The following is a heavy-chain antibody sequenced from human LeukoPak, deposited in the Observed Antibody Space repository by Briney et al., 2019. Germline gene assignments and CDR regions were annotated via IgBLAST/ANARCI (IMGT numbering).Heavy chain of an antibody. J-gene: IGHJ4*02. CDR1: GYTFTSYD. V-gene: IGHV1-18*01. Sequence: ASVKVSCKASGYTFTSYDISWVRQAPGQGLEWMGWMSAYNGNTNYAQKLHGRVTMTTDTTTSTAYMELRSLRSDDTAVYYCARDRVGIAAAGSFDYWGQGTLVTASS. CDR2: MSAYNGNT. CDR3: ARDRVGIAAAGSFDY. D-gene: IGHD6-13*01.